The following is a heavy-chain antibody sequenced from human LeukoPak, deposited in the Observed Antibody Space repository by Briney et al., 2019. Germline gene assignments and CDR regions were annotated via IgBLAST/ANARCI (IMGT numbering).Heavy chain of an antibody. V-gene: IGHV4-39*01. D-gene: IGHD5-12*01. J-gene: IGHJ4*02. CDR2: IYYSGST. Sequence: PSETLSLTCTVSGGSISSSSYYWGGIRQPPGKGLEWIGSIYYSGSTYYNPSLKSRVTISVDTSKNQFSLKLSSVTAADTAVYYCARQESGMVATSNQYYFDYWGQGTLVTVSS. CDR3: ARQESGMVATSNQYYFDY. CDR1: GGSISSSSYY.